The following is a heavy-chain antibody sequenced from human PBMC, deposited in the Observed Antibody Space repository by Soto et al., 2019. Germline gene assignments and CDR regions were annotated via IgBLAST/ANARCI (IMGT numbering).Heavy chain of an antibody. Sequence: GGSLRLSCAASGFTFSSYAMSWFRQAPGKGLEGVSTIRGSGGTTYYAHSVKGRFTISRDDSKNTLYLQLYNLRAEDTAVYYCAKPRDGYSYGGFDCWGQGTLVTVSS. CDR1: GFTFSSYA. J-gene: IGHJ4*02. CDR3: AKPRDGYSYGGFDC. V-gene: IGHV3-23*01. CDR2: IRGSGGTT. D-gene: IGHD4-4*01.